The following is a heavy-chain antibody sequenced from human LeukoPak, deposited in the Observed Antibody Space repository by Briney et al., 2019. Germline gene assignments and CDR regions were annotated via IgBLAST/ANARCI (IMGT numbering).Heavy chain of an antibody. CDR2: INSDGSST. Sequence: PGGSLRLSCAASGFTFSSYWMHWVRQAPGKGLVWVSHINSDGSSTSYADSVKGRFTISRGNSKNTLYLQMNSLKAEDTALYYCAKSDHGNGDYDYWGQGTLVTVSS. J-gene: IGHJ4*02. CDR1: GFTFSSYW. D-gene: IGHD1-26*01. CDR3: AKSDHGNGDYDY. V-gene: IGHV3-74*01.